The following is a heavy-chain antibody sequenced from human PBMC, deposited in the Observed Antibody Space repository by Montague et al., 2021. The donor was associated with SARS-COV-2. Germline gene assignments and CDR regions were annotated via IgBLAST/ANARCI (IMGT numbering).Heavy chain of an antibody. Sequence: SETLSLTCAVYGGSFSGYYWSWIRQPPGKGLEWIGEINHSGSTNYNPSLKSRVTISMDRSKNQFSLKLSSVTAADTAVYYCARGVRQLGVRYYYYYIDVWDKGTTVTVSS. CDR3: ARGVRQLGVRYYYYYIDV. D-gene: IGHD6-6*01. J-gene: IGHJ6*03. V-gene: IGHV4-34*01. CDR1: GGSFSGYY. CDR2: INHSGST.